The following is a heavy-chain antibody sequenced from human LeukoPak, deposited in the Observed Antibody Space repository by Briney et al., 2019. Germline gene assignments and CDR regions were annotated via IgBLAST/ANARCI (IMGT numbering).Heavy chain of an antibody. J-gene: IGHJ6*03. CDR2: IIPIFGTA. V-gene: IGHV1-69*13. CDR1: GGTFSSYA. Sequence: GASVKVSCKASGGTFSSYAISWVRQAPGQGLEWMGGIIPIFGTANYAQKFQGRVTITADESTSTAYMELSSLRSEDTAVYYCARGSSSSANYYYYYMDVWGKGTTVTVSS. D-gene: IGHD6-6*01. CDR3: ARGSSSSANYYYYYMDV.